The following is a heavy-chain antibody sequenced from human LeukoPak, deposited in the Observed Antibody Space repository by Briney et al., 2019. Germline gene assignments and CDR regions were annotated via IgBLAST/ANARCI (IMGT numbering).Heavy chain of an antibody. CDR2: ISGSGGST. CDR3: ARDPREQQPYW. Sequence: PGGSLRLSCAASGFTFSSYAMSWVRQAPGKGLEWVSAISGSGGSTYYADSVKGRFTISRDNAKNSLYLQMNSLRAEDTAVYYCARDPREQQPYWWGQGTLVTVSS. D-gene: IGHD6-13*01. V-gene: IGHV3-23*01. J-gene: IGHJ4*02. CDR1: GFTFSSYA.